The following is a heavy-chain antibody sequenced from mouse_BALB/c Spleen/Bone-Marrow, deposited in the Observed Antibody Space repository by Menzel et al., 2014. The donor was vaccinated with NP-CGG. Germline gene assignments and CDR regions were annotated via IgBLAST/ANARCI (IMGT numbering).Heavy chain of an antibody. J-gene: IGHJ3*01. CDR2: INPYNDGT. V-gene: IGHV1-14*01. CDR3: ARGGRYDGAWFAY. Sequence: VQLQQSWAALVKPGASVKLSCMASGYTFTSYVMHWVKQKPGQGLEWIGYINPYNDGTKYNEKFKGKATLTSDKSSSTAYMELSSLTSEDSAVYYCARGGRYDGAWFAYWGQGTLVTVSA. D-gene: IGHD2-14*01. CDR1: GYTFTSYV.